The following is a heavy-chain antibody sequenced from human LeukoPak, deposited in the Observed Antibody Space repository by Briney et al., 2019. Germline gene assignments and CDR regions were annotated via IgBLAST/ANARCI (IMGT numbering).Heavy chain of an antibody. CDR1: GFTFSSYA. CDR3: ANSFYYGSGSYYLDY. Sequence: GGSLRLSCAASGFTFSSYAMNWVRQAPGKGLEWVSAISGSGGSTYYADSVKGRFTISRDNSKNTLYLQMNSLRAEDTAVYYCANSFYYGSGSYYLDYWGQGTLVTVSS. V-gene: IGHV3-23*01. J-gene: IGHJ4*02. D-gene: IGHD3-10*01. CDR2: ISGSGGST.